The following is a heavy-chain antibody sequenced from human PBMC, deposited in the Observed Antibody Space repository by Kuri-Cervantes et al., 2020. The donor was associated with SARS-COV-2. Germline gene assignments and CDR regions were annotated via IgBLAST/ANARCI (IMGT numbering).Heavy chain of an antibody. CDR2: IGTNNGNK. CDR1: GYSLTNYD. V-gene: IGHV1-18*01. J-gene: IGHJ6*02. CDR3: ARKGVVVPTPVDYYYAMDV. D-gene: IGHD2-2*01. Sequence: ASVKVSCKASGYSLTNYDMIWVRQAPGQGLEWMGWIGTNNGNKVYAQKFQGRVTMTTDTSTNTASMELTSLRSDDTAVYNCARKGVVVPTPVDYYYAMDVWGQGTTVTVSS.